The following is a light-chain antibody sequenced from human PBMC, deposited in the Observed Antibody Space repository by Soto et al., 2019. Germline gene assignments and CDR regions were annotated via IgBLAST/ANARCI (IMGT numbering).Light chain of an antibody. CDR3: QQYGSSPPAYT. CDR2: GAS. V-gene: IGKV3-20*01. J-gene: IGKJ2*01. CDR1: QSVSSSY. Sequence: EIVLTQSPGTLSLSPGERATLSCRASQSVSSSYLAWYHQKPGQAPRLLIYGASSRATGIPGRFSGSGSGTDFTLTISRLEPEDFAVYYCQQYGSSPPAYTFGQGTKLEIK.